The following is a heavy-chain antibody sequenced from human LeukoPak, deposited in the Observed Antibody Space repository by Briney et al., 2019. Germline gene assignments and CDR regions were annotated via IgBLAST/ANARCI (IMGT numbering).Heavy chain of an antibody. CDR2: ISSSGGST. J-gene: IGHJ5*02. V-gene: IGHV3-23*01. D-gene: IGHD2-21*02. CDR1: GFNFTNYA. Sequence: GGSLRLSCAASGFNFTNYAMNWVRQAPGRGLEWVSFISSSGGSTYYAGSVRGRFTISRDNSKSTLYLQMNSLRAEDTAIYYCAKDGPTAIPSWFDPWGQGTLVTVSS. CDR3: AKDGPTAIPSWFDP.